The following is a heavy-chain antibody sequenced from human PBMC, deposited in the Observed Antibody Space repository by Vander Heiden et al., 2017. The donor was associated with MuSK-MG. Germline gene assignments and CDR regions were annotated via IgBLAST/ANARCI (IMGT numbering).Heavy chain of an antibody. J-gene: IGHJ4*02. Sequence: QVQLQESGPGLVKPSQTLSLTCTVSGGSISSGSYYWSWIRQPAGKGLEWIGRIYTSGSTNYNPSLKRRVTMSVDTSKNQFSLKLSSVTAADTAVYYCARGVPSDYDILTGPLDYWGQGTLVTVSS. CDR2: IYTSGST. CDR3: ARGVPSDYDILTGPLDY. CDR1: GGSISSGSYY. D-gene: IGHD3-9*01. V-gene: IGHV4-61*02.